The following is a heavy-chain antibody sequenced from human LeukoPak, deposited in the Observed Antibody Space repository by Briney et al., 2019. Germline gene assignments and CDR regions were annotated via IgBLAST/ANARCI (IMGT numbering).Heavy chain of an antibody. CDR1: GGSISSYY. CDR3: VGGSYPLEY. Sequence: PSETLSLTCTVSGGSISSYYWSWIRQPPGKGLEWIGYIYYSGSTYYNPSLESRVSISIDTSKNQLSLKLNSVTAADTAVYYCVGGSYPLEYWGQGALVTVSS. V-gene: IGHV4-59*06. J-gene: IGHJ4*02. CDR2: IYYSGST. D-gene: IGHD1-26*01.